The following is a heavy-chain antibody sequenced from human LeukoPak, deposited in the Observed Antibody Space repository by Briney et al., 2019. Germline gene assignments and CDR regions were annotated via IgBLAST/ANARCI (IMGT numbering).Heavy chain of an antibody. CDR2: IYTSGST. CDR3: ARVWATTFGP. V-gene: IGHV4-4*07. J-gene: IGHJ5*02. CDR1: GGSITSYD. D-gene: IGHD3-16*01. Sequence: SETLSLTCTVSGGSITSYDWSWIRQPAGKGLEWIGRIYTSGSTKYNPSLKSRVSMSLDTSKNRFSLNVSSETAADTALYYCARVWATTFGPWGQGTLVTVSS.